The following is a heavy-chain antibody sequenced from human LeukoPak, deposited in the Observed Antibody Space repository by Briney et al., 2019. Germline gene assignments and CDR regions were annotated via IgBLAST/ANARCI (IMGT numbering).Heavy chain of an antibody. CDR1: GGFIRDSGYY. D-gene: IGHD4-17*01. J-gene: IGHJ4*02. V-gene: IGHV4-39*01. CDR3: ARLSNDYGDYEGHY. CDR2: VFYSGRT. Sequence: SETLSLTCTVSGGFIRDSGYYWGWIRQPPGKGLEWIGTVFYSGRTHYNSSLQSRVTISVDMSKNQFSLRLSSVTPADTAIYYCARLSNDYGDYEGHYWGQGTLVTVSP.